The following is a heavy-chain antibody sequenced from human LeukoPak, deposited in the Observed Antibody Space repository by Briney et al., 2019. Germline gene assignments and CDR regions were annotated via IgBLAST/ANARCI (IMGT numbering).Heavy chain of an antibody. CDR1: GGSFSGYY. J-gene: IGHJ6*03. CDR2: INHSGST. CDR3: ARGLYCSSTSCYVNYMDV. V-gene: IGHV4-34*01. D-gene: IGHD2-2*01. Sequence: SETLSLTCAVYGGSFSGYYWSWIRQPPGKGLEWIGEINHSGSTNYNPSLKSRVTISVDTSKNQFSLKLSSVTAADTAVYYCARGLYCSSTSCYVNYMDVWGKGTTVTVSS.